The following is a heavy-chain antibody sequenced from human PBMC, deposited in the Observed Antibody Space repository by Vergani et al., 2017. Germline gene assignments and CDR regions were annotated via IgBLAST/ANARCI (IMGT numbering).Heavy chain of an antibody. Sequence: QVQLVQSGSELKKPGASVQVSCKASGYTFTSYAMNWVRQAPGQGLEWMGWINTNTGNPTYAQGFTGRFVFSLDTSVRPAYLQISSLKAEDTAVYYCARHGNVAARPYYYYCVDVWGKGTTVTVSS. CDR3: ARHGNVAARPYYYYCVDV. D-gene: IGHD6-6*01. V-gene: IGHV7-4-1*02. CDR1: GYTFTSYA. CDR2: INTNTGNP. J-gene: IGHJ6*03.